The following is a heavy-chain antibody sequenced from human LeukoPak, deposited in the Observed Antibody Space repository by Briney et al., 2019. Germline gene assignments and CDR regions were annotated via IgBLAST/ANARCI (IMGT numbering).Heavy chain of an antibody. CDR3: AKVYYDILTGYSGAEYYFDY. J-gene: IGHJ4*02. Sequence: GGSLRLSCAASGFTFSSYAMSWARQAPGKGLEWVSAISGSGGSTYYADSVKGRFTISRDNPKNTLYLQMNSLRAEDTAVYYCAKVYYDILTGYSGAEYYFDYWGQGTLVTVSS. CDR1: GFTFSSYA. D-gene: IGHD3-9*01. V-gene: IGHV3-23*01. CDR2: ISGSGGST.